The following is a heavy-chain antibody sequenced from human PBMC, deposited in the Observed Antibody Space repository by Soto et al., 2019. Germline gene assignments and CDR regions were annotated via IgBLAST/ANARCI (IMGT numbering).Heavy chain of an antibody. D-gene: IGHD5-18*01. V-gene: IGHV3-23*01. J-gene: IGHJ4*02. Sequence: EVQLLESGGGLVQPGGSLRLSCAASGFTFTNYAMSWVRQAPGRGLEWVSTISGSDNSTYYPDSVKGRFTISRDNSKNTLYLPMNSLRVEDTGVYYCASLSAMVTHWGQGTLVTVSS. CDR1: GFTFTNYA. CDR3: ASLSAMVTH. CDR2: ISGSDNST.